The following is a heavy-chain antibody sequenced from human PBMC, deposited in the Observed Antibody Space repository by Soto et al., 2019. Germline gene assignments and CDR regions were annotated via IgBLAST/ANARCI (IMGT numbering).Heavy chain of an antibody. V-gene: IGHV6-1*01. Sequence: SQTLSLTCAVSGDSVSSNNIAWNWLRQSPWRGLEWLGRTYYRSKWYNEYAVSVRSRITINLDTSKNQFSLQLNSVTPEDTAVYYCARGRWSKFDYWGQGAQVIVSS. J-gene: IGHJ4*02. CDR1: GDSVSSNNIA. CDR2: TYYRSKWYN. D-gene: IGHD2-15*01. CDR3: ARGRWSKFDY.